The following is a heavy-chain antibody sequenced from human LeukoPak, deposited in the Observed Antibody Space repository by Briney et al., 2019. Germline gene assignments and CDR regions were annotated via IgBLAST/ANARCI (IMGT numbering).Heavy chain of an antibody. Sequence: PSETLSLTCTVSGGSISSYYWSWIRQPPGKGLEWIGYIYTSGSTNYNPSLKSRVTISVDTSKNQSSLKLSSVTAADTAVYYCARHQVEDYYDSSGYSSFYAFDIWGQGTMVTVSS. D-gene: IGHD3-22*01. CDR3: ARHQVEDYYDSSGYSSFYAFDI. V-gene: IGHV4-4*09. CDR2: IYTSGST. CDR1: GGSISSYY. J-gene: IGHJ3*02.